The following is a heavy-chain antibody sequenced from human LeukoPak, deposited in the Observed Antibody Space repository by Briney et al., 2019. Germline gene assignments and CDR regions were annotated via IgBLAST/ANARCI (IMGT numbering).Heavy chain of an antibody. V-gene: IGHV1-18*01. Sequence: ASVKSSCKGSGYTFNSYLISWVRQVPGQGLEWMGWISGHNGNTDYAQKFKDRVTLTTDTSTTTAYMELRSLTSDDTAVYYCARIWAEFQLVSDLWGQGSQLTVSP. D-gene: IGHD3-10*01. J-gene: IGHJ4*02. CDR3: ARIWAEFQLVSDL. CDR1: GYTFNSYL. CDR2: ISGHNGNT.